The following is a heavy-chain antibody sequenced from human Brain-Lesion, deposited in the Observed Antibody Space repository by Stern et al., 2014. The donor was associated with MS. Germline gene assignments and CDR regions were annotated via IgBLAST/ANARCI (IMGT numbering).Heavy chain of an antibody. J-gene: IGHJ5*02. CDR3: AGEEDIRYCSGGSCTGNWFDP. D-gene: IGHD2-15*01. CDR2: IYYSGNT. CDR1: GGSVSSTSYA. Sequence: QVQLQESGPGLVKPSETLSLTCTVAGGSVSSTSYAWAWIRQPPGKGLEWIGTIYYSGNTYYSPSLKSRLTIYLDTSKNPFSLQLRSVTAADTAVYYCAGEEDIRYCSGGSCTGNWFDPWGQGTLVTVSS. V-gene: IGHV4-39*01.